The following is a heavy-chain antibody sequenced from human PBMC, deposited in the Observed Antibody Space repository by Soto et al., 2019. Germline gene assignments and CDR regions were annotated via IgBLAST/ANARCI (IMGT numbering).Heavy chain of an antibody. D-gene: IGHD2-8*01. CDR2: IDPSDSQT. CDR3: ARHIYQSDTGTNFQYHFDS. Sequence: GESLKISCKGSGYSFAGYWITWVRQKPGKGLEWIGRIDPSDSQTYYSPSFRGHVTISVTKSITTVFLQWSSLRASDTAMYYCARHIYQSDTGTNFQYHFDSWGQGPPVTVSS. J-gene: IGHJ4*02. CDR1: GYSFAGYW. V-gene: IGHV5-10-1*01.